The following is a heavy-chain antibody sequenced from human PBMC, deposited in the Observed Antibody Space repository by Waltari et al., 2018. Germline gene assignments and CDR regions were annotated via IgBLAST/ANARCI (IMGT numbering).Heavy chain of an antibody. CDR1: GYSISNGYY. V-gene: IGHV4-38-2*01. CDR2: SYQSGVV. CDR3: ARHEGCGGTTCYETGFYQH. D-gene: IGHD2-21*01. Sequence: QVQLQESGPGLVKPWETLSLNCAVSGYSISNGYYWAWIRQPPGKGVEWLGISYQSGVVSYPPSLKTRFPISIDTSQNQFSLMLTSVTAADTAVYYCARHEGCGGTTCYETGFYQHWGPGTLVTVTS. J-gene: IGHJ1*01.